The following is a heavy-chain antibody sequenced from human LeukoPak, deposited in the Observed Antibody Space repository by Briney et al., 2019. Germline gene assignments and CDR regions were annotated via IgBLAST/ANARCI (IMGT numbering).Heavy chain of an antibody. CDR1: GFTFSSYW. J-gene: IGHJ6*02. Sequence: GGSLRLSCAASGFTFSSYWMHWVRQAPGKGLVWVSRINSDGSSTSYADSVKGRFTISRDNAKNTLFLQINTLRAEDTAVYYCASAEVIQYGMDVWGQGTTVTVSS. V-gene: IGHV3-74*01. D-gene: IGHD3-16*02. CDR2: INSDGSST. CDR3: ASAEVIQYGMDV.